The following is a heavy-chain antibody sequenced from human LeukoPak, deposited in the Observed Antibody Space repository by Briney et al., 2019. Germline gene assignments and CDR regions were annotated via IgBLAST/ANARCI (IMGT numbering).Heavy chain of an antibody. J-gene: IGHJ5*02. CDR1: GGSITTSPYY. D-gene: IGHD3-10*01. CDR3: ARDSITMVRGGWFEP. CDR2: IYRSGST. V-gene: IGHV4-39*07. Sequence: SETLSLTCTVSGGSITTSPYYWGWIRQPPGKGLEWIGSIYRSGSTYYSPSLKSRITMSIDTSKNRFSLSLNSVTAADTAVYYCARDSITMVRGGWFEPWGQGTLVTVSS.